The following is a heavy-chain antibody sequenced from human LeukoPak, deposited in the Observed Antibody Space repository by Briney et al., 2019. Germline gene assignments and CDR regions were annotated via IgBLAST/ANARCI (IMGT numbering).Heavy chain of an antibody. J-gene: IGHJ6*03. CDR1: GFTFSSYS. CDR3: ARQAYYDSSGYYYYYYYMDV. CDR2: ISSSSSYI. D-gene: IGHD3-22*01. Sequence: GGSLRLYCAASGFTFSSYSLNWVRQAPGKGTEWVSSISSSSSYIYYADSEKGRFTISRDNAKTSLYLQMNSLRAEDTAVYYCARQAYYDSSGYYYYYYYMDVWGKGTTVTISS. V-gene: IGHV3-21*01.